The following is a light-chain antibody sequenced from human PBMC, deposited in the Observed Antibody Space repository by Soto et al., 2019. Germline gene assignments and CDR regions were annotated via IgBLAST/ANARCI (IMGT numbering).Light chain of an antibody. CDR2: EGS. V-gene: IGLV2-23*01. CDR1: SSDVGSYNL. J-gene: IGLJ2*01. Sequence: QSALTQPASVSGSPGQSITISCTGTSSDVGSYNLVSWYQQHPGKAPKLMIYEGSKRPSGVSNRFSGSKSGNTASLTISGLQAEDEADYYCCSYAGSSTLVVFGGWTKVTVL. CDR3: CSYAGSSTLVV.